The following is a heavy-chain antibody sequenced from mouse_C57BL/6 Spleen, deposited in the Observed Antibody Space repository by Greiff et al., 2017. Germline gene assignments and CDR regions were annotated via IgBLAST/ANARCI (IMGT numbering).Heavy chain of an antibody. D-gene: IGHD1-1*01. Sequence: VQLQQPGAELVRPGSSVKLSCKASGYTFTSYWMHWVKQRPIQGLEWIGNIDPSDSETHYNQQFKDKATLTVDKSSSTAYMQLSSLTSEDSAVYYCARGPYYYGSSHWYFDVWGTGTTVTVSS. CDR2: IDPSDSET. V-gene: IGHV1-52*01. CDR1: GYTFTSYW. J-gene: IGHJ1*03. CDR3: ARGPYYYGSSHWYFDV.